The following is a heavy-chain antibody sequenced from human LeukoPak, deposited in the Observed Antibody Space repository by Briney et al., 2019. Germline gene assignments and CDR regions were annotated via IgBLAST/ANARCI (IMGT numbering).Heavy chain of an antibody. CDR2: MNPNSGNT. Sequence: ASVEVSCKASGYTFTSYDINWVRQATGQGLEWMGWMNPNSGNTGYARKFQGRVTMTRNTSISTAYMELSSLRSEDTAVYYCARGLGNPGGRYYYYYYMDVWGKGTTVTVSS. CDR3: ARGLGNPGGRYYYYYYMDV. CDR1: GYTFTSYD. V-gene: IGHV1-8*01. D-gene: IGHD4-23*01. J-gene: IGHJ6*03.